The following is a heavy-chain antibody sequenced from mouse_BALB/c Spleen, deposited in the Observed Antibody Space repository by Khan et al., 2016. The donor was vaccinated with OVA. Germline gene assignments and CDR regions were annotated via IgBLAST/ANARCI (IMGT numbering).Heavy chain of an antibody. J-gene: IGHJ2*01. CDR1: GYSITSGYG. CDR2: IRYSGST. V-gene: IGHV3-1*02. Sequence: EVQLQESGPGLVKPSQSLSLTCTVTGYSITSGYGWNWIRQFPGNKQEWMGYIRYSGSTNYNPYLKSRTSIPRATSKNPLSLQLNSVTTGDTATSYCARTARIKYWGQGTTLTVSS. CDR3: ARTARIKY. D-gene: IGHD1-2*01.